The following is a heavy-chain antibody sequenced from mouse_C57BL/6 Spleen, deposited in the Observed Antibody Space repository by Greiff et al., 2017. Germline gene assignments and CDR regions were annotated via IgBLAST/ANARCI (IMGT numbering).Heavy chain of an antibody. CDR2: IGPGSGST. D-gene: IGHD1-1*01. CDR3: ARVRYYGSIAWFAY. V-gene: IGHV1-77*01. CDR1: GYTFSDYY. J-gene: IGHJ3*01. Sequence: QVQLQQSGAELVKPGASVKISCKASGYTFSDYYINWVKQRPGQGLEWIGKIGPGSGSTYYNEKFKGKATLTADKSSSTAYMQLSSLTSEDSAVYFCARVRYYGSIAWFAYWGQGTLVTVSA.